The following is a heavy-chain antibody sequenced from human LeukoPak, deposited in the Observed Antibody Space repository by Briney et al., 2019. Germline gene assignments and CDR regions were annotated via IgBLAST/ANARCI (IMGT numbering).Heavy chain of an antibody. D-gene: IGHD5-12*01. CDR3: ARDPGGYEQARYYYYGMDV. CDR1: GFTFSDYY. V-gene: IGHV3-11*01. Sequence: GGSLRLSCAASGFTFSDYYMSWIRQAPGKGLECVSYISSSGSTIFYADSVKGRFTISRDNAKNSLYLQMNSLKAEDTSVYYSARDPGGYEQARYYYYGMDVWGQGTTVTVSS. J-gene: IGHJ6*02. CDR2: ISSSGSTI.